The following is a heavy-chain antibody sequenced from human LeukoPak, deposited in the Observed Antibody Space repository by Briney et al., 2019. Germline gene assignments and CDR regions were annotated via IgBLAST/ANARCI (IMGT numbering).Heavy chain of an antibody. CDR2: IWYDGSNK. J-gene: IGHJ4*02. V-gene: IGHV3-33*01. Sequence: GRSLRLSCAASGFTFSSYGMHWVRQAPGKGLEWVAVIWYDGSNKYYADSVKGRFTISRDNSRNTLYLQMNSLRAEDTAVYHCARVGASLGLIGYWGQGTLVTVSS. D-gene: IGHD3-16*01. CDR3: ARVGASLGLIGY. CDR1: GFTFSSYG.